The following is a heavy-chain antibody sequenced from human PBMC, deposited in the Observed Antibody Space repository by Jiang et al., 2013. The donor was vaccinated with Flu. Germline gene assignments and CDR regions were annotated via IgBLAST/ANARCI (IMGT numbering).Heavy chain of an antibody. Sequence: TVSGGSISSSSYYWGWIRQPPGKGLEWIGSIYYSGSTYYNPSLKSRVTISVDTSKNQFSLKLSSVTAADTAVYYCARLSRPGRDYYDSSGYYDYWGQGTLVTVSS. V-gene: IGHV4-39*07. D-gene: IGHD3-22*01. CDR3: ARLSRPGRDYYDSSGYYDY. CDR1: GGSISSSSYY. J-gene: IGHJ4*02. CDR2: IYYSGST.